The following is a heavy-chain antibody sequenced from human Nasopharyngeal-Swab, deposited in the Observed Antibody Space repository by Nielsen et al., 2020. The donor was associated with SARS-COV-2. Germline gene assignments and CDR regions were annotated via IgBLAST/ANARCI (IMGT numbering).Heavy chain of an antibody. CDR2: IGEKDHNYAT. CDR1: GFIFSASA. V-gene: IGHV3-73*01. CDR3: TTDFYFDY. J-gene: IGHJ4*02. Sequence: GESLKISCAASGFIFSASAIHWVRQASGKGLEWVGRIGEKDHNYATTYGASVQGRFTISRDDSKNTAFLQMDSLKTEDTALYYCTTDFYFDYWGQGTLVTVSS.